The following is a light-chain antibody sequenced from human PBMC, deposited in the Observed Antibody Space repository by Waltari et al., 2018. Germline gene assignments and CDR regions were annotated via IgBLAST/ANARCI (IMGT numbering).Light chain of an antibody. V-gene: IGLV2-11*01. CDR2: DVI. J-gene: IGLJ2*01. Sequence: QSALTQPRSVSGSPGQSVTISCTGTSSDVGGYNYVSWYQHHPGKAPKLLLFDVIKRPSGVPDRFSGSKSGNTASLTISGLQAEDEADYYCCSYAGSYTVVFGGGTRLTVL. CDR3: CSYAGSYTVV. CDR1: SSDVGGYNY.